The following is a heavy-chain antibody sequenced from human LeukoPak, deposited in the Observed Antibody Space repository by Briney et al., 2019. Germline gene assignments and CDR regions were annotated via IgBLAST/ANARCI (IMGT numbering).Heavy chain of an antibody. CDR3: ARDPGSGYEEHFDS. J-gene: IGHJ4*02. CDR2: INSDGSST. V-gene: IGHV3-74*01. CDR1: GFTFRSYW. D-gene: IGHD5-12*01. Sequence: GGSLRLSYAASGFTFRSYWMHWVRQAPGKGLVWVSRINSDGSSTSYADSVKGRFTISRDNAKNTLYLQMNSLRAEDTAVYYCARDPGSGYEEHFDSWGQGTLVTVSS.